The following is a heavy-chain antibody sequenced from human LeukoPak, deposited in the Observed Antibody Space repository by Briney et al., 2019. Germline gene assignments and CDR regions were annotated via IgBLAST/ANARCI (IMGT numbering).Heavy chain of an antibody. CDR1: GHTFTGYY. CDR2: INPNSGGT. J-gene: IGHJ4*02. D-gene: IGHD6-13*01. CDR3: ARGPSSWYYFDY. V-gene: IGHV1-2*02. Sequence: ASVKVSRKASGHTFTGYYMHWVRQAPGQGLEWMGWINPNSGGTNYAQKFQGRVTMTRDTSISTAYMELSRLRSDDTAVYYCARGPSSWYYFDYWGQGTLVTVSS.